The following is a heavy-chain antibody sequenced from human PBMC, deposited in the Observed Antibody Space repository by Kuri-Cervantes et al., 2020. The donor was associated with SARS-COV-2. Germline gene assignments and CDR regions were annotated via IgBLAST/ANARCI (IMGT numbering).Heavy chain of an antibody. J-gene: IGHJ4*02. D-gene: IGHD2-21*01. CDR1: AFTFSSYA. Sequence: GESLKISCAASAFTFSSYAMHWVRQAPGKELEWVAIISYDGSNKYYADSVKGRFTISRDNSKNTLYLQMNSLRAEDTAGYYCARDRVGVHDYWGQGTLVTVSS. CDR3: ARDRVGVHDY. V-gene: IGHV3-30-3*01. CDR2: ISYDGSNK.